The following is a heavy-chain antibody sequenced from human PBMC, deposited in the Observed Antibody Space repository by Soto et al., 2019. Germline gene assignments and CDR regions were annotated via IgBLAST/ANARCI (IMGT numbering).Heavy chain of an antibody. CDR1: GGSISSYY. Sequence: SETLSLTCTVSGGSISSYYWSWIRQPPGKGLEWIGYIYYSGSTNYNPSLKSRVTISVDTSKNQFSLKLSSVTAADTAVYYCARVERDSSGYYFDYWGQGTLVTVSS. CDR3: ARVERDSSGYYFDY. V-gene: IGHV4-59*01. CDR2: IYYSGST. D-gene: IGHD3-22*01. J-gene: IGHJ4*02.